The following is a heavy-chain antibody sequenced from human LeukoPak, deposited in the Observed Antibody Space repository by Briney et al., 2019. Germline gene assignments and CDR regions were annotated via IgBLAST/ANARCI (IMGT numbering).Heavy chain of an antibody. V-gene: IGHV1-2*02. CDR1: GYTFIGYH. D-gene: IGHD3-10*02. Sequence: ASVKVSCKASGYTFIGYHMHWVRQAPGHGLEYMGWINPNSGDTKYAQEFQGRVTMTRDTSISTAYMELSRLRSDDTAVYYCARDLFGYWGQGTLVTVSS. J-gene: IGHJ4*02. CDR2: INPNSGDT. CDR3: ARDLFGY.